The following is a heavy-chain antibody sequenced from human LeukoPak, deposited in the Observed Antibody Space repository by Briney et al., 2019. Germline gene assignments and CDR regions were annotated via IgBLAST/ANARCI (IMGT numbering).Heavy chain of an antibody. J-gene: IGHJ6*02. CDR2: INHSGST. CDR1: GGSFSGYY. V-gene: IGHV4-34*01. CDR3: ARVAAAGTYYYYYGMDV. Sequence: SETLSPTCAVYGGSFSGYYWSWIRQPPGKGLEWIGEINHSGSTNYNPSLKSRVTISVDTSKNQFSLKLSSVTAADTAVYYCARVAAAGTYYYYYGMDVWGQGTTVTVSS. D-gene: IGHD6-13*01.